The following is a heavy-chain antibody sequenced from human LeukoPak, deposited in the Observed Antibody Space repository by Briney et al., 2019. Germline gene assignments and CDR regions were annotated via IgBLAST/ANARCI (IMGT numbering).Heavy chain of an antibody. Sequence: GGSLRLSCAASGFTFSSYNMNWVRKAPGKGLEWVSYITSSSSTIYYADSVKGRFTISRDNAKNTLYLQMNSLRAEDTAVYYCAKGLLRFYYYYGMDVWGQGTTVTVSS. CDR1: GFTFSSYN. J-gene: IGHJ6*02. CDR2: ITSSSSTI. CDR3: AKGLLRFYYYYGMDV. D-gene: IGHD5-12*01. V-gene: IGHV3-48*01.